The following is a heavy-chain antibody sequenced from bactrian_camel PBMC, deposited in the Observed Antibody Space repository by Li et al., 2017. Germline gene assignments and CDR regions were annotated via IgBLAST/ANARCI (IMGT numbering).Heavy chain of an antibody. CDR2: VNIGGRMT. J-gene: IGHJ4*01. D-gene: IGHD1*01. CDR1: GYRDSSVC. Sequence: HVQLVESGGGSVQAGGSLRLPCLIAGYRDSSVCMAWFRQTPGKEREAVAAVNIGGRMTFYADSVKGRFTISQDNTDNTLYLQMNNLKLEDTAMYTCAARIPCQVWLGYSDESEYNYWAQGTQVTVS. CDR3: AARIPCQVWLGYSDESEYNY. V-gene: IGHV3S54*01.